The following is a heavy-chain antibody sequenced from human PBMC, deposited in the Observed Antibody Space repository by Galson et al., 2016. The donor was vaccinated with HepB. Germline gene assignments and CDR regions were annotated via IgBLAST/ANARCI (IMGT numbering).Heavy chain of an antibody. Sequence: QSGAEVKKPGESLTISCRGSGYNFNTKWIGWVRQMPGKGLEWMGIMYPGDSDTRYSPSFQGLVNISADKSISTAYLQWSSLKASDTAMYYCARQRGSSSHDAFDIWGQGTKITVSS. D-gene: IGHD6-13*01. CDR3: ARQRGSSSHDAFDI. J-gene: IGHJ3*02. CDR1: GYNFNTKW. V-gene: IGHV5-51*01. CDR2: MYPGDSDT.